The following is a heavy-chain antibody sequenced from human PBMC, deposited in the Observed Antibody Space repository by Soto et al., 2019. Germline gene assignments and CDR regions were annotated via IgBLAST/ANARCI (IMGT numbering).Heavy chain of an antibody. CDR2: ISYDGSNK. D-gene: IGHD3-22*01. Sequence: QVQLVESGGGVVQPGRSLRLSCAASGFTFSSYGMHWVRQAPGKGLEWVAVISYDGSNKYYADSVKGRFTISRDNSKNTLYLQMNSLRAEETAVYYCAKGLYYYDSSGNNWGQGTLVTVSS. CDR3: AKGLYYYDSSGNN. CDR1: GFTFSSYG. J-gene: IGHJ4*02. V-gene: IGHV3-30*18.